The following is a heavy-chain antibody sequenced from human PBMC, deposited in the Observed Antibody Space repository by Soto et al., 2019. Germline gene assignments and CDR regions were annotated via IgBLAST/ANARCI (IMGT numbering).Heavy chain of an antibody. CDR3: ASASRYYYILTGYRALDAFDI. CDR1: GGSISSGGYY. Sequence: QVQLQESGPGLVKPSQTLSLTCTVSGGSISSGGYYWSWIRQHPGKGLEWIGYIYYSGSTYYNPSFKSRVTISVDTSKNQFSLKLSAVTAADTAVYYCASASRYYYILTGYRALDAFDIWGKGTMVTVSS. D-gene: IGHD3-9*01. J-gene: IGHJ3*02. CDR2: IYYSGST. V-gene: IGHV4-31*03.